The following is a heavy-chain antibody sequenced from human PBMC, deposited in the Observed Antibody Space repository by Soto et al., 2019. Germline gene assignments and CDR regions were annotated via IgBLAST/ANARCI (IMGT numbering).Heavy chain of an antibody. V-gene: IGHV1-18*01. CDR3: ARDFYDFWSGYYSY. CDR2: ISAYNGNT. CDR1: GYTFTSYG. D-gene: IGHD3-3*01. Sequence: QVQLVQSGAEVKKPGASVKVSCKASGYTFTSYGTSWVRQAPGHGLEWMGWISAYNGNTNYAQKLQGRVTMTTDTSTSTAYMELRSLRSGDTAVYYCARDFYDFWSGYYSYWGQGTLVTVSS. J-gene: IGHJ4*02.